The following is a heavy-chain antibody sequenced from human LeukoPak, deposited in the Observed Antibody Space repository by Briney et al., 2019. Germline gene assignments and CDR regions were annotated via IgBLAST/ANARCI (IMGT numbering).Heavy chain of an antibody. V-gene: IGHV3-7*03. CDR1: GFTFSNYW. Sequence: GGSLGLSCGASGFTFSNYWMSWVRQAPGKGLEWVASINQDGSLKKDVDSLEGRFTISRDNSKNTLYLQMNSLRAEDTAIYYCAKNGDRGAYCTGGTCYPYFYYYMDVWGKGTTVTI. J-gene: IGHJ6*03. D-gene: IGHD2-15*01. CDR3: AKNGDRGAYCTGGTCYPYFYYYMDV. CDR2: INQDGSLK.